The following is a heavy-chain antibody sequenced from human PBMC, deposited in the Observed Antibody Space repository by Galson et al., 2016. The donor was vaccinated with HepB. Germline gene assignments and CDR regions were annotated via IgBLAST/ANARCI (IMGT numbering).Heavy chain of an antibody. D-gene: IGHD2-2*02. CDR2: SNPSGGSA. CDR1: GYTFTPYY. Sequence: SVNVSCKASGYTFTPYYMHWVRQAPGQGLEWMGRSNPSGGSATYAQKFQGRVTMPSDTSTRTVYMELSSLSSEDTAGYYCARDSGRIEYCTNASCYIRGAAINWFDPWGQGTLVTVSS. CDR3: ARDSGRIEYCTNASCYIRGAAINWFDP. V-gene: IGHV1-46*01. J-gene: IGHJ5*02.